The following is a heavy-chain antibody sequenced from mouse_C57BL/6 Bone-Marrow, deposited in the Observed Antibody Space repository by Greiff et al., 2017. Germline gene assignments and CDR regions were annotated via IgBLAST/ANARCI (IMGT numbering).Heavy chain of an antibody. J-gene: IGHJ2*01. CDR1: GYTFTSYW. CDR3: ARGDYYYYFDY. V-gene: IGHV1-52*01. D-gene: IGHD1-1*01. Sequence: VQLQQPGAELVRPGSSVKLSCKASGYTFTSYWMHWVKQRPIQGLEWIGNIDPSDSETHYNQKFKDKATLTVDKSSSTASMQLSSLTSEDSAVYYCARGDYYYYFDYWGQGTTLTVSA. CDR2: IDPSDSET.